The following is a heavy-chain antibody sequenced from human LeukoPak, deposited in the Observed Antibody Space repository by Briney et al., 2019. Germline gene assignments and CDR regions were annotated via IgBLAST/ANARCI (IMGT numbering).Heavy chain of an antibody. CDR1: GGTFSSYA. V-gene: IGHV1-69*05. Sequence: SVKVSCKASGGTFSSYAISWVRQAPGQGLEWMGGIIPIFGTANYAQKFQGRVTITTDESTSTAYMELSSLRSEDTAVYYCARVVVVPPEDYYYMDVWGKGTTVTVSS. CDR2: IIPIFGTA. D-gene: IGHD2-2*01. CDR3: ARVVVVPPEDYYYMDV. J-gene: IGHJ6*03.